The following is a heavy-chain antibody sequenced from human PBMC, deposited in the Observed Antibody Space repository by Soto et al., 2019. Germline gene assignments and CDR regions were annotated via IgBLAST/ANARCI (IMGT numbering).Heavy chain of an antibody. J-gene: IGHJ4*02. CDR1: GGSISSSSYY. D-gene: IGHD4-17*01. V-gene: IGHV4-39*01. Sequence: QLQLQESGPGLVKPSETLSLTCTVSGGSISSSSYYWGWIRQPPGKGLEWIGSIYYSGSTYYNPSLKSRVTISVDTSKNQFSLKLSSVTAADTAVYYCARRIMSDYDPYAGFDYWGQGTLVTVSS. CDR3: ARRIMSDYDPYAGFDY. CDR2: IYYSGST.